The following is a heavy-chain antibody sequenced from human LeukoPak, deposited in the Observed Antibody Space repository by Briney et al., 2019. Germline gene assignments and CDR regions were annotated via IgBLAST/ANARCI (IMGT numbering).Heavy chain of an antibody. J-gene: IGHJ5*02. CDR2: ISAYNGNT. D-gene: IGHD2-2*01. CDR3: ARGKGGDIVVVPAAIPNWFDP. Sequence: GASVKVSCKASGYTFTSYGISWVRQAPGQGLEWMGWISAYNGNTNYAQKLQGRVTMTTDTSTGTAYMELRSLRSDDTAVYYCARGKGGDIVVVPAAIPNWFDPWGQGTLVTVSS. V-gene: IGHV1-18*01. CDR1: GYTFTSYG.